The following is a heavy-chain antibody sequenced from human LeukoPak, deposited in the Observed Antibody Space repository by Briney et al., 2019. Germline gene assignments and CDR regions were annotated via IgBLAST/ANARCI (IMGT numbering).Heavy chain of an antibody. CDR3: ASPDYYDSSGYLV. V-gene: IGHV4-39*01. CDR1: GGSISSSSCY. CDR2: IYYSGST. J-gene: IGHJ4*02. Sequence: SETLSLTCTVSGGSISSSSCYWGWIRQPPGKGLEWIGSIYYSGSTYYNPSLKSRVTISVDTSKNQFSLKLSSVTAADTAVYYCASPDYYDSSGYLVWGQGTLVTVSS. D-gene: IGHD3-22*01.